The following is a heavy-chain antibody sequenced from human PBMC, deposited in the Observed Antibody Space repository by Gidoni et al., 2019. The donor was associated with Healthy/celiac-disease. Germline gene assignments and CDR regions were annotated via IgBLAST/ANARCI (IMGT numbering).Heavy chain of an antibody. D-gene: IGHD2-15*01. J-gene: IGHJ4*02. Sequence: QLQLQESCPGLVKLSETLSLTCTVSGGSISSSSYYWGWIRHPPGKGLEWIGSIYYSGSTYYNPSLKSRVTISVDTSKSQFSLKLSSVTAADTAVYYCASQEFSVAAWFDYWGQGTLVTVSS. CDR3: ASQEFSVAAWFDY. CDR1: GGSISSSSYY. V-gene: IGHV4-39*01. CDR2: IYYSGST.